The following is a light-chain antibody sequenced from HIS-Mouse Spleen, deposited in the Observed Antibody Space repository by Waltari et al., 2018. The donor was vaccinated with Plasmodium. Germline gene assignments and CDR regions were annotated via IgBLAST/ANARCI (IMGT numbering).Light chain of an antibody. V-gene: IGKV1-5*03. CDR2: KAS. Sequence: DIQMTQSPSTLSASVGDRVTITCRASQSISSWLAWYQQKPGKAPKLLIYKASSLESVVPSRFSGSGSGTELTLTISSLQPDDFATYYCQQYNSYSWTFGQGTKVEIK. CDR1: QSISSW. J-gene: IGKJ1*01. CDR3: QQYNSYSWT.